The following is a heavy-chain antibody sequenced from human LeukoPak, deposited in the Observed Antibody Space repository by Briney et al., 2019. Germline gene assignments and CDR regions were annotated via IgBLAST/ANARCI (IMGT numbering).Heavy chain of an antibody. V-gene: IGHV4-39*07. CDR2: IYYSGST. Sequence: SETLSLTCTVSGGSISSSSYYWGWTRQPPGKGLEWIGSIYYSGSTYYNPSLKSRVTISVDTSKNQFSLKLSSVTAADTAVYYCARERHGESYYYYYYMDVWGKGTTVTVSS. CDR3: ARERHGESYYYYYYMDV. CDR1: GGSISSSSYY. J-gene: IGHJ6*03. D-gene: IGHD4-17*01.